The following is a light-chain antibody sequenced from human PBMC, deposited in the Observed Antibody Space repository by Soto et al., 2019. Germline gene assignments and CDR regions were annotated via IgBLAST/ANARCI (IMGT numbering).Light chain of an antibody. Sequence: EIVLTQSPATLSLSPGERATLSCRASQSVSNYLAWYRQKPGQAPRLLIYDASNRATGIPARFSGSGSGTDFTLTISSLETEDFAVYYCQQRINWPITFGQGKRLDIK. CDR2: DAS. V-gene: IGKV3-11*01. CDR3: QQRINWPIT. J-gene: IGKJ5*01. CDR1: QSVSNY.